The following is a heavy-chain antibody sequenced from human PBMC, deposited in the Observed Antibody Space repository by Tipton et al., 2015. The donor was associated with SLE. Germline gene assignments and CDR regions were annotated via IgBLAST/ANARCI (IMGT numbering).Heavy chain of an antibody. J-gene: IGHJ4*02. V-gene: IGHV3-30-3*01. Sequence: SLRLSCAASGFTFSSYAMHWVRQAPGKGLEWVAVISYDGSNKYYADSVKGRFTISRDNSKNTPYLQMNSLRAEDTAVYYCASTNDFWSRFDYWGQGTLVTVSS. CDR1: GFTFSSYA. D-gene: IGHD3-3*01. CDR3: ASTNDFWSRFDY. CDR2: ISYDGSNK.